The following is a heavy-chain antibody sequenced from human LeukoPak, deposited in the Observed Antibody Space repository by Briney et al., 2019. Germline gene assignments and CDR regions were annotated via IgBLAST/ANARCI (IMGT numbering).Heavy chain of an antibody. D-gene: IGHD3-9*01. CDR1: GFTVSSNY. CDR3: ARDHRGGYFDWLAVSSGAFDI. J-gene: IGHJ3*02. Sequence: PGGSLRLSCAASGFTVSSNYMSWVRQAPGKGLEWVSVIYSGGSTYYADSVKGRFTISRDNSKNTLYLQMNSLRAEDTAVYYCARDHRGGYFDWLAVSSGAFDIWGQGTMVTVSS. CDR2: IYSGGST. V-gene: IGHV3-66*01.